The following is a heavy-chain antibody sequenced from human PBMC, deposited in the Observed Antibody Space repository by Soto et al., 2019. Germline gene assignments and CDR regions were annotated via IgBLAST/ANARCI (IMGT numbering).Heavy chain of an antibody. Sequence: QVQLQESGPGLVKPSETLSLTCTVSGGSVSSGRYYWTWIRQPPGKGLEWIGHIYYIGTTHYSPPLKSRVTISSDTSKNQFSLRLPSVTAADTAVYYCARSGSKYGADAFDTWGQGTVVTVSS. CDR3: ARSGSKYGADAFDT. CDR2: IYYIGTT. D-gene: IGHD5-18*01. J-gene: IGHJ3*02. V-gene: IGHV4-61*01. CDR1: GGSVSSGRYY.